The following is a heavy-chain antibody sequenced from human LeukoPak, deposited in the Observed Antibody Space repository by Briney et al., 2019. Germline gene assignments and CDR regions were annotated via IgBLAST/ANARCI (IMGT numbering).Heavy chain of an antibody. CDR1: GFTFSNYA. CDR2: ISGSGGST. V-gene: IGHV3-23*01. J-gene: IGHJ6*02. D-gene: IGHD1-14*01. CDR3: AKDYGKTNYYYGMDV. Sequence: GGSLRLSCAASGFTFSNYAMSWVRQAPGKGLEWVSAISGSGGSTWYADSVKGRFTISRDNSKNTLYLQMNSLRAEDTAVYYCAKDYGKTNYYYGMDVWGQGTTVTVSS.